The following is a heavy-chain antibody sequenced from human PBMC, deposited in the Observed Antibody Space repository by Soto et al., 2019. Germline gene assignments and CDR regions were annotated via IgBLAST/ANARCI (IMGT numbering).Heavy chain of an antibody. CDR3: ARGLGGYCSSTSCFVWFDP. D-gene: IGHD2-2*01. V-gene: IGHV4-34*01. Sequence: QVQLQQWGAGLLKPSETLSLTCAVYGGSFRGYYWSWIRHPPAQGLEWIGEINHSGSTNYNPSLKSRVTISVDTSKNQFSLKLSSVTAADTAVYYCARGLGGYCSSTSCFVWFDPWGQGTLVTVSS. CDR2: INHSGST. J-gene: IGHJ5*02. CDR1: GGSFRGYY.